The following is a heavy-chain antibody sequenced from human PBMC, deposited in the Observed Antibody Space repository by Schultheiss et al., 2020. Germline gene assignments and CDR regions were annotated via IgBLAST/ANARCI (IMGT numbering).Heavy chain of an antibody. CDR1: GFTFSSYW. CDR2: ISSSSSYI. Sequence: GASLRLSCAASGFTFSSYWMHWVRQAPGKGLEWVSSISSSSSYIYYADSVKGRFTISRDNAKNSLYLQMNSLRAEDTAVYYCARVSYNWFDPWGQGTLVTVS. CDR3: ARVSYNWFDP. D-gene: IGHD3-16*02. V-gene: IGHV3-21*01. J-gene: IGHJ5*02.